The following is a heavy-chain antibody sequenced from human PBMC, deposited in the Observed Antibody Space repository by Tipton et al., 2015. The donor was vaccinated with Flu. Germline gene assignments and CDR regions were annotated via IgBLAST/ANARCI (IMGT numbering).Heavy chain of an antibody. Sequence: SLRLSCAASGIKFSSYGMGWVRQAPGKGLEWVSGVTGGGTTYYADSVKGRFTISRDISKNTVFLQMNSLRAEDTAVYYCTKVIPEAVAGLDYWGQGTLVTVS. CDR1: GIKFSSYG. CDR3: TKVIPEAVAGLDY. V-gene: IGHV3-23*01. CDR2: VTGGGTT. D-gene: IGHD6-19*01. J-gene: IGHJ4*02.